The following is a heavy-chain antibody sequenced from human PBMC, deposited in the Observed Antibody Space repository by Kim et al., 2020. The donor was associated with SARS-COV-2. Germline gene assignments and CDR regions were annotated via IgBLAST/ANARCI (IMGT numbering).Heavy chain of an antibody. Sequence: ASVKVSCKASGYTFTTYYIHWVRQAPGQGLEYMGIINPSGGDTKYAQKFQGRITMTRDTSTSTVYMEMSSLRSEDTAVYYCAREPPRKYYFDYWGQGTLV. CDR3: AREPPRKYYFDY. CDR2: INPSGGDT. V-gene: IGHV1-46*01. J-gene: IGHJ4*02. CDR1: GYTFTTYY.